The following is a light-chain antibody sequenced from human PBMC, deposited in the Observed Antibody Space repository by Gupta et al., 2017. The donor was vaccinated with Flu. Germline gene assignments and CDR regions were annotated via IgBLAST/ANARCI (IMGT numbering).Light chain of an antibody. CDR1: QRCSSSY. V-gene: IGKV3-20*01. CDR2: GAS. Sequence: LSLSPGERGSRSSRASQRCSSSYLAWYKNKPGQAPRLLIYGASSRAMGIRDRFSGSGDGTDVNLTISRREPEDFAMYYCQQEDSEHPDHTFGQGTKMEIK. J-gene: IGKJ2*01. CDR3: QQEDSEHPDHT.